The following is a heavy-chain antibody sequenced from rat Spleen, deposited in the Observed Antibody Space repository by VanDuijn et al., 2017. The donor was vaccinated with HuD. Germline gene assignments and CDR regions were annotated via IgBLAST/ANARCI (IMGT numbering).Heavy chain of an antibody. Sequence: EVQLVESDGGLVQPGRSLKLSCTASGFTFSDYNMAWVRQAPKKGLEWVATIIYDGGSTYYRDSVKGRFTISRDNAKSSLYLQMDSLRSEDTATYYCTTAIYNNYWYFDFWGPGTMVTVSS. D-gene: IGHD1-10*01. V-gene: IGHV5-20*01. CDR2: IIYDGGST. CDR3: TTAIYNNYWYFDF. J-gene: IGHJ1*01. CDR1: GFTFSDYN.